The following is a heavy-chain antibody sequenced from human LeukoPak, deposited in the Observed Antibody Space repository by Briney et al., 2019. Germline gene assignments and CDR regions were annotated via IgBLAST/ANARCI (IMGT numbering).Heavy chain of an antibody. CDR3: ARLYRGLWHDAFDI. D-gene: IGHD2/OR15-2a*01. CDR2: MSAYNGNT. Sequence: ASVKVSCKASGYTFTSYGISWVRQALGQGLQWMGWMSAYNGNTNYAQKLQGRVTMTTDTSTSTAYMELRSLRSDDTAVYFCARLYRGLWHDAFDIWGQGTMVTVSS. V-gene: IGHV1-18*01. J-gene: IGHJ3*02. CDR1: GYTFTSYG.